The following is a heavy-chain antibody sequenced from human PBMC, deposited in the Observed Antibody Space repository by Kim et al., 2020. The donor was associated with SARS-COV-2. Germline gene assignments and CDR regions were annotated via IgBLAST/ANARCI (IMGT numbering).Heavy chain of an antibody. Sequence: GGSLRLSCAASGFTFSSYAMSWVRQAPGKGLEWVSAISGSGGSTYYADSVKGRFTISRDNSKNTLYLQMNSLRAEDTAVYYCAKDGLLWVSSSWYSDYWGQGTLVTVSS. D-gene: IGHD6-13*01. V-gene: IGHV3-23*01. CDR1: GFTFSSYA. CDR3: AKDGLLWVSSSWYSDY. CDR2: ISGSGGST. J-gene: IGHJ4*02.